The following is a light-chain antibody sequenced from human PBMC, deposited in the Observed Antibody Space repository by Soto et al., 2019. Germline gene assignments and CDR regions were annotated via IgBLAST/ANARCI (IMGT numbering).Light chain of an antibody. CDR3: AAWDDSLSAL. J-gene: IGLJ3*02. CDR2: EVS. CDR1: SSDVGGYNY. Sequence: QSVLTQPPSASGSPGQSVTISCTGTSSDVGGYNYVSWYQQHPGKAPKLMIYEVSKRPSGVPDRFSGSKSGTSASLAISGLRSEDEADYYCAAWDDSLSALFGGGTKLTVL. V-gene: IGLV2-8*01.